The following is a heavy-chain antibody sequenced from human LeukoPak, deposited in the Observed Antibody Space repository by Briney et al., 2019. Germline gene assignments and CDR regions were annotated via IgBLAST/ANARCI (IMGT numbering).Heavy chain of an antibody. CDR2: MKGTGET. D-gene: IGHD3-16*01. J-gene: IGHJ4*02. CDR3: ARASWVSSADAVW. CDR1: GLSFSSFA. Sequence: GGSLRLSCAASGLSFSSFAMSWVRQAPARGLEWLSSMKGTGETFYADSVRGRFTLSRDDSRNTAYLQLNKLRVEDTAVYYCARASWVSSADAVWWGQGTVVTVSS. V-gene: IGHV3-23*01.